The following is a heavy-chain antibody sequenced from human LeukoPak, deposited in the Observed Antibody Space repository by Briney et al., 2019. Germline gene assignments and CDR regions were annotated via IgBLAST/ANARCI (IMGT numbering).Heavy chain of an antibody. Sequence: SETLSLTCAVYGGSFSGYYWSWIRQPPGKGLEWIGEINHSGSTNYNPSLKSRVTISVDTSKNQFSLKLSSVTAADTAVYYCAGAIFIVGATTPSVFDYWGQGTLVTVSS. CDR3: AGAIFIVGATTPSVFDY. V-gene: IGHV4-34*01. CDR1: GGSFSGYY. D-gene: IGHD1-26*01. CDR2: INHSGST. J-gene: IGHJ4*02.